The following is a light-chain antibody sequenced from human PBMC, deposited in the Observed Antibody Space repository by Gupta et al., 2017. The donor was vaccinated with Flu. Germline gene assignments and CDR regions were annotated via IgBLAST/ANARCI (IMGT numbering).Light chain of an antibody. CDR1: QSISSY. J-gene: IGKJ4*01. CDR2: DAS. CDR3: QQRSNWPLT. Sequence: PATLSLSPGERATLSCRASQSISSYLAWYQQKPGQAPRLLIYDASNRATGIPARFSGSGSGTDFTLTISSLEPEDFAVYYCQQRSNWPLTFGGGTKVEIK. V-gene: IGKV3-11*01.